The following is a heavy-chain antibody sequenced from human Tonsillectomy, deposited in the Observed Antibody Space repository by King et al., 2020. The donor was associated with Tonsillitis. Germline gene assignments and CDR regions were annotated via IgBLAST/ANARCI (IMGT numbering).Heavy chain of an antibody. V-gene: IGHV1-8*01. Sequence: QLVQSGAEVKKPGASVKVSCKASGDTFTSYDINWVRQATGQGLEWMGWMNPNSGNTGYAQKFQGRVTMTRNTSISTAYMELSSLRSEDTAVYYCARAPVLRFLEWLGDWFDPWGQGTLVTVSS. CDR1: GDTFTSYD. CDR2: MNPNSGNT. CDR3: ARAPVLRFLEWLGDWFDP. J-gene: IGHJ5*02. D-gene: IGHD3-3*01.